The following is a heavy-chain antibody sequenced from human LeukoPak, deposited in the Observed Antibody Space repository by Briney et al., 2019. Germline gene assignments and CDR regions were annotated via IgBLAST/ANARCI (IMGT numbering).Heavy chain of an antibody. D-gene: IGHD4-17*01. Sequence: SETLSLTCTVSGGSISSYYWSWIRQPPGKGLEGIGYIYYSGSTNYNPSLKSRVTISVDTSKNQFSLKLSSVTAADTAVYYCARDDYGGNDAFDIWGQGTMVTVSS. CDR2: IYYSGST. V-gene: IGHV4-59*01. CDR3: ARDDYGGNDAFDI. J-gene: IGHJ3*02. CDR1: GGSISSYY.